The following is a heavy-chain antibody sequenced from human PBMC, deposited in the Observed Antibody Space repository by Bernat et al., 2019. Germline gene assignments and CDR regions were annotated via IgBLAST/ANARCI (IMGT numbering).Heavy chain of an antibody. CDR2: IYPGDSDT. J-gene: IGHJ6*03. V-gene: IGHV5-51*01. Sequence: EVQLVQSGAEVKKPGESLKISCKGSGYSFTRYWIGWVRQMPGKGLEWMGVIYPGDSDTRYSPSFQGQGTISAEKSISTAYLQWSSLKASDTAMFYCAGLPYYDFWSGDYSSYMDVWGKGTTVTVSS. CDR3: AGLPYYDFWSGDYSSYMDV. CDR1: GYSFTRYW. D-gene: IGHD3-3*01.